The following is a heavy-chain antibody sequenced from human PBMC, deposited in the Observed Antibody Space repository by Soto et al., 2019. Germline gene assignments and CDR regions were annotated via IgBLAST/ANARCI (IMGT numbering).Heavy chain of an antibody. CDR3: ARDMYSSDYFVKWFEP. CDR2: ISHDGINK. D-gene: IGHD6-19*01. Sequence: QVRLVESGGGVVQPGRSLRLSCTASGFSFSSYAMYWFRQPPGKGLEWVAVISHDGINKHYADSVKGRVTVSRDNSNRSLDLQLNSLRGEDTAMYYCARDMYSSDYFVKWFEPWGQGTLVTVSP. CDR1: GFSFSSYA. J-gene: IGHJ5*02. V-gene: IGHV3-30-3*01.